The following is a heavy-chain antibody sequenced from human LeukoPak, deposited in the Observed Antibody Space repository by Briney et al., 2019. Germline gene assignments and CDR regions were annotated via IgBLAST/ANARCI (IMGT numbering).Heavy chain of an antibody. CDR3: ARGYGDTTYYFDY. Sequence: SETLSLTCTGTGYFISRYHWNSIGQPAGKGLEWIGRIHTSGSTTYNPSLKSRVTMSVDTSKNQFSLRLRSVTAADTAVYYCARGYGDTTYYFDYWGQGTLVTVSS. V-gene: IGHV4-4*07. D-gene: IGHD3-10*01. CDR2: IHTSGST. J-gene: IGHJ4*02. CDR1: GYFISRYH.